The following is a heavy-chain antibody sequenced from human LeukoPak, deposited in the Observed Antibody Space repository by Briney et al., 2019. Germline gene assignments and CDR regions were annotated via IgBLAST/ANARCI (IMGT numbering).Heavy chain of an antibody. J-gene: IGHJ4*02. CDR1: GDSISTGSYY. V-gene: IGHV4-39*01. D-gene: IGHD6-19*01. Sequence: PSETLSLTCTVSGDSISTGSYYWGWIRQPPGKGLEWIGSIYYTGSTFYNPSLKSRVTISVDTSKNQFSLKLSSVTAADTAVYYCARHYNSGWYFDYWGQGTLVTVSS. CDR3: ARHYNSGWYFDY. CDR2: IYYTGST.